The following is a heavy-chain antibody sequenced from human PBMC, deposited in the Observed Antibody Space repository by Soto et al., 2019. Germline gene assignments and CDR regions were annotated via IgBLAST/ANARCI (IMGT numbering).Heavy chain of an antibody. CDR2: IIPIFGTA. D-gene: IGHD5-18*01. CDR1: GGTFSSYA. CDR3: ATGGYSDAAAILVCSYYYYGMDV. V-gene: IGHV1-69*12. J-gene: IGHJ6*02. Sequence: QVQLVQSGAEVKKPGSSVKVSCKASGGTFSSYAISWVRQAPGQGLEWMGGIIPIFGTANYAQKFQGRVTITADDTMSADYMELSSRRSDNTAVYYSATGGYSDAAAILVCSYYYYGMDVWGQGTTVTVSS.